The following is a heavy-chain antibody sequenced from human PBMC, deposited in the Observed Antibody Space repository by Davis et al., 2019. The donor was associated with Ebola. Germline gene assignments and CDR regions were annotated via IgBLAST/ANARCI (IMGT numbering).Heavy chain of an antibody. CDR1: GGTFSSYA. D-gene: IGHD5-24*01. V-gene: IGHV1-69*13. CDR3: ARGSARGMATIRDYFDY. Sequence: SVKVSCKASGGTFSSYAISWVRQAPGQGLEWMGGIIPIFGTANYAQKFQGRVTITADESTSTAYMELSSLRSEDTAVYYCARGSARGMATIRDYFDYWGQGTLVTVSS. CDR2: IIPIFGTA. J-gene: IGHJ4*02.